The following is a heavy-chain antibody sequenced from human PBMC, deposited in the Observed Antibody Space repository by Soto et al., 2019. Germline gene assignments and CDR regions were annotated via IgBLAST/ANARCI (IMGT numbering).Heavy chain of an antibody. V-gene: IGHV1-69*13. J-gene: IGHJ3*02. CDR1: GGTFSSYA. Sequence: SVKVSCKAPGGTFSSYAISWVRQAPGQGLEWMGGIIPILGTANYAQKFQGRVTITADESTSTAYMELSSLRSEDTAVYYCARQMATITGDAFDIWGQGTMVTVSS. CDR3: ARQMATITGDAFDI. CDR2: IIPILGTA. D-gene: IGHD5-12*01.